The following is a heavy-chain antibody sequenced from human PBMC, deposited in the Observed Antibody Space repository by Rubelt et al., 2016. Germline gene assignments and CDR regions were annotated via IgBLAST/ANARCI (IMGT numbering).Heavy chain of an antibody. CDR2: INAGNGNT. D-gene: IGHD1-20*01. CDR3: ARGGITQGLIIDY. Sequence: VQLVESGGGLVKPGGSLRLSCAASGFTFTSYAMHWVRQAPGQRLEWMGWINAGNGNTKYSQKFQGRVTITRDTSASTAYMELSSLRSEDTAVYYCARGGITQGLIIDYWGQGTLVTVSS. CDR1: GFTFTSYA. V-gene: IGHV1-3*01. J-gene: IGHJ4*02.